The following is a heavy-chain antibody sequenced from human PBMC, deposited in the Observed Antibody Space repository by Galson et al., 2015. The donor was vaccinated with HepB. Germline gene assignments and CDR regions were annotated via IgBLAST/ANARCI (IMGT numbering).Heavy chain of an antibody. CDR1: GGSISSHSYW. V-gene: IGHV4-39*01. CDR2: IHYTGTT. CDR3: AREVTSGGLTGGPS. Sequence: SETLSLTCSVSGGSISSHSYWWGWIRQPPGKGLEWIGSIHYTGTTCYNPSLKSRVTISVDTSQNQFSLRLRSVTAADTAVYYCAREVTSGGLTGGPSWGQGTLVTVSS. D-gene: IGHD7-27*01. J-gene: IGHJ4*02.